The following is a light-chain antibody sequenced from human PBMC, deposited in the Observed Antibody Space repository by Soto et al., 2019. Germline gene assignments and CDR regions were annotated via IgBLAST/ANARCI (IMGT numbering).Light chain of an antibody. CDR1: QTILYSINGKNF. V-gene: IGKV4-1*01. CDR2: WAS. J-gene: IGKJ1*01. CDR3: LQFYGTPRT. Sequence: DIVMTQSPDSLAVSLGERATINCRSSQTILYSINGKNFLAGYQQKPGQPPKLLINWASTRGSGVPDRFSGSGSATDFTLTISSLQAEDVAVYYCLQFYGTPRTFGQGTTVEIK.